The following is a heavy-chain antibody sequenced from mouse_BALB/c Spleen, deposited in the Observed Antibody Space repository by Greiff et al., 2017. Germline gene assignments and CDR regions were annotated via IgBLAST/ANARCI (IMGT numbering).Heavy chain of an antibody. D-gene: IGHD2-3*01. CDR3: ARYPYDGYCVYYAMDY. CDR2: INPYNDGT. V-gene: IGHV1-14*01. CDR1: GYTFTSYV. J-gene: IGHJ4*01. Sequence: QLQQSGPELVKPGASVKMSCKASGYTFTSYVMHWVKQKPGQGLEWIGYINPYNDGTKYNEKFKGQATLTSDKSSSTAYMELSSLTSEDSAVYYCARYPYDGYCVYYAMDYWGQGTTVTVSS.